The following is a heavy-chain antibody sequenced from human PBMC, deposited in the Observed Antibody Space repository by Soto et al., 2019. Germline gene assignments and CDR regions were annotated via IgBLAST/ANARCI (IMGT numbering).Heavy chain of an antibody. Sequence: PGGSLRLSCAASGFTFSSYWMHWVRQAPGKGLVWVSRINSDGSSTSYADSVKGRFTISRDNAKNTLYLQMNSLRAEDTAVYYCARSHSNYYYYYYGMDVWGQGTTVTVS. CDR1: GFTFSSYW. J-gene: IGHJ6*02. D-gene: IGHD4-4*01. CDR3: ARSHSNYYYYYYGMDV. V-gene: IGHV3-74*01. CDR2: INSDGSST.